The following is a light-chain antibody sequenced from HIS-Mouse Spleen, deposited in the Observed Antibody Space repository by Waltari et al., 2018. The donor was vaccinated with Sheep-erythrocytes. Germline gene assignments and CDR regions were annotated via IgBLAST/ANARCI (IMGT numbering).Light chain of an antibody. CDR1: SSDVGGYNY. V-gene: IGLV2-11*01. CDR3: CSYAGSYTLV. CDR2: DVS. Sequence: QSALTQPRPVSGSPGQSVTISCTRPSSDVGGYNYVPCYQQHPGKAPNLMIDDVSKRPSGVPDRFSGSKSGNMASLTISGLQAEDEADYYCCSYAGSYTLVFGGGTKLTVL. J-gene: IGLJ2*01.